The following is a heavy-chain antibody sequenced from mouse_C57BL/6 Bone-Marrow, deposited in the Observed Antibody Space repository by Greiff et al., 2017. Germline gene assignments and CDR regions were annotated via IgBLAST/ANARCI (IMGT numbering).Heavy chain of an antibody. Sequence: QVQLQQSGPELVKPGASVKISCKASGYAFSSSWMNWVKQRPGKGLEWIGRIYPGDGDTNYNGKFKGKATLTADKSSSTAYMQLSSLTSEDSAVYFCARSVVTGGFYWGQGTTLTVSS. D-gene: IGHD2-12*01. V-gene: IGHV1-82*01. CDR3: ARSVVTGGFY. J-gene: IGHJ2*01. CDR1: GYAFSSSW. CDR2: IYPGDGDT.